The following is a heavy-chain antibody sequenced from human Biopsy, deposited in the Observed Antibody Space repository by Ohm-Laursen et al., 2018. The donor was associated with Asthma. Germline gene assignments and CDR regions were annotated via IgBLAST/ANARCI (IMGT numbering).Heavy chain of an antibody. V-gene: IGHV3-30-3*01. Sequence: LSLTCAASGFTFSDYAIYWVRQAPGKGLEWVAFISYDGSDKFYADSVKGRFTTSRDNSQNTLDLHMNRLTFEDTAVYYCARASVVKHYYYYGMDVWGPGTTVSVS. CDR3: ARASVVKHYYYYGMDV. CDR2: ISYDGSDK. J-gene: IGHJ6*02. CDR1: GFTFSDYA.